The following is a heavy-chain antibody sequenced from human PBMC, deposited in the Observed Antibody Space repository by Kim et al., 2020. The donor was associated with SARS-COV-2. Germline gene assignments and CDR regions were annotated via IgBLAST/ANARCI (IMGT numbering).Heavy chain of an antibody. D-gene: IGHD1-26*01. CDR3: ARGPPSPIVGATGSYFDY. V-gene: IGHV4-59*01. CDR1: GGSISSYY. CDR2: IYYSGST. J-gene: IGHJ4*02. Sequence: SETLSLTCTVSGGSISSYYWSWIRQPPGKGLEWIGYIYYSGSTNYNPSLKSRVTISVDTSKNQFSLKLSSVTAADTAVYYCARGPPSPIVGATGSYFDYWGQGTLVTVSS.